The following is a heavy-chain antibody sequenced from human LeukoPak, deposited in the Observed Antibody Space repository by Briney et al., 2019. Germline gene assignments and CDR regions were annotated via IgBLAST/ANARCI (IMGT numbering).Heavy chain of an antibody. V-gene: IGHV4-39*01. CDR2: MYYTRST. Sequence: PSETLSLTCTVSGGSISSSTYYWGWLRQPPGKGLEWIGSMYYTRSTYYNPSLKSRATISVATSKNQFSLKLSSVAAADTAVYYCARHPAYSSSCFDYWGHGTLVTVSS. D-gene: IGHD6-13*01. CDR1: GGSISSSTYY. CDR3: ARHPAYSSSCFDY. J-gene: IGHJ4*01.